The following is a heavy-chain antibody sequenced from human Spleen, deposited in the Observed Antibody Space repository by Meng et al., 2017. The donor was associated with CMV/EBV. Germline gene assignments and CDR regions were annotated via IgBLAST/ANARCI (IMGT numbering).Heavy chain of an antibody. CDR3: ARAKGGNSPYYYYYYGMDV. J-gene: IGHJ6*02. D-gene: IGHD4-23*01. V-gene: IGHV4-34*01. CDR2: INHSGST. Sequence: GSLRLSCAVYGGSFSGYYWSWIRQPPGKGLEWIGEINHSGSTNYNPSLKSRVTISVDTSKNQFSLKLSSVTAADTAVYYCARAKGGNSPYYYYYYGMDVWGQGTTVTVSS. CDR1: GGSFSGYY.